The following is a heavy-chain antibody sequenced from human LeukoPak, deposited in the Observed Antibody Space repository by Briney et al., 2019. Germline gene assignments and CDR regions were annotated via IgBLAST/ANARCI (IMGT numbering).Heavy chain of an antibody. J-gene: IGHJ3*02. CDR3: TYLARSSGAFDI. CDR1: GFTFSGSA. D-gene: IGHD2/OR15-2a*01. Sequence: GGSLRLSCAASGFTFSGSAMHWVRQASGKGLEWVGRIRSKANSYATAYAASGEGTFTISRDDPKNTTYLQMNSLKTEDTAVYYCTYLARSSGAFDIWGQGTMVTVSS. CDR2: IRSKANSYAT. V-gene: IGHV3-73*01.